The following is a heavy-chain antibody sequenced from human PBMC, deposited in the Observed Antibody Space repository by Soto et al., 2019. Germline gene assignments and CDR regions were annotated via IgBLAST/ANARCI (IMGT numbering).Heavy chain of an antibody. D-gene: IGHD1-26*01. V-gene: IGHV1-18*04. Sequence: GASVKVSCKASGYTFTNYGISWVRQAPGQGLEWMGWISAYNGNTDYAQKVQGRVTVTTDTSTSTAYMELRSLRSDDTAMYYCARDRPTIGSNWFVPWVQGTLVTVS. J-gene: IGHJ5*02. CDR1: GYTFTNYG. CDR2: ISAYNGNT. CDR3: ARDRPTIGSNWFVP.